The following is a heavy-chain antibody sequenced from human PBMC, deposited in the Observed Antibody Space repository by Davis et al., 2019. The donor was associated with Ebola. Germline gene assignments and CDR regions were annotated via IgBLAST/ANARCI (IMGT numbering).Heavy chain of an antibody. CDR2: IRSKANSYAT. CDR1: GFTFSGSA. CDR3: SSSDYYGIDV. V-gene: IGHV3-73*01. Sequence: PGGSLRLSCAASGFTFSGSAMHWVRQASGKGLEWVGRIRSKANSYATAYAASVKGRFTISRDDSKNTAHLQMNSLRTEDTAVYYCSSSDYYGIDVWGRGTTVTVSS. J-gene: IGHJ6*02.